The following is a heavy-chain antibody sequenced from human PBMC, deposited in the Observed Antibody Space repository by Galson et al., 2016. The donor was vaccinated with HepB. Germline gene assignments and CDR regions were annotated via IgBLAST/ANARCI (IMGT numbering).Heavy chain of an antibody. CDR2: ISGSGSSI. CDR1: GLTFSRYS. V-gene: IGHV3-21*01. Sequence: LRLSCAASGLTFSRYSMNWVRQAPGKGLEWVSCISGSGSSIYYADSVKGRFTISRDNAKNSLYLQMNSLRVEDMAVYYCAAWGGVKAQDIVGATMVVDYWGQGTLVTVSS. CDR3: AAWGGVKAQDIVGATMVVDY. D-gene: IGHD1-26*01. J-gene: IGHJ4*02.